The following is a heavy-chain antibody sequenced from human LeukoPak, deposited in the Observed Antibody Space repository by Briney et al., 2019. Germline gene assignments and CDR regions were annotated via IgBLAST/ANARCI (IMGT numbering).Heavy chain of an antibody. J-gene: IGHJ5*02. V-gene: IGHV3-21*01. CDR3: ARDNLQLEMENWFDP. Sequence: GGSLRLSCAASGFTFSSYSMNWVRQAPGKGLEWVSSISSSNSYIYYADSVKGRFTISRDNAKNSLYLQMNSLRAEDTAVYYCARDNLQLEMENWFDPWGQGTLVTVSS. CDR2: ISSSNSYI. CDR1: GFTFSSYS. D-gene: IGHD1-1*01.